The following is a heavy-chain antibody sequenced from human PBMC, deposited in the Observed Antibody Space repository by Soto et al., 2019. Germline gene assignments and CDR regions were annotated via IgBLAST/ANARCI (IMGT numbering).Heavy chain of an antibody. V-gene: IGHV3-48*03. D-gene: IGHD1-26*01. J-gene: IGHJ3*01. CDR3: ARRASR. CDR1: GFTFSSSE. CDR2: IHPSGQPI. Sequence: EVQLVESGGGLVQPGGSLRLSCAVSGFTFSSSEMYWVRQAPGKGLEWISYIHPSGQPIFYADSVKGRFTISRDNANISLFLQMNSLRAEDTAVYYCARRASRWGQGTMVTFSS.